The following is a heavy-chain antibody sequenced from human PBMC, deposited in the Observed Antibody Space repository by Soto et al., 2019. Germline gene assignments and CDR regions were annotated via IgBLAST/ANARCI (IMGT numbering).Heavy chain of an antibody. CDR1: GGTFSSYA. J-gene: IGHJ5*02. V-gene: IGHV1-69*01. D-gene: IGHD2-21*02. CDR3: ARDPYREVVTDIQPPGRGWFDP. Sequence: QVQLVQSGAEVKKPGSSVKVSCKASGGTFSSYAISWVRQAPGQGLEWMGGIIPIFGTANYAQKFQGRVTITADESTSTAYMELSSLRSEDTAVYYCARDPYREVVTDIQPPGRGWFDPWGQGTLVTVSS. CDR2: IIPIFGTA.